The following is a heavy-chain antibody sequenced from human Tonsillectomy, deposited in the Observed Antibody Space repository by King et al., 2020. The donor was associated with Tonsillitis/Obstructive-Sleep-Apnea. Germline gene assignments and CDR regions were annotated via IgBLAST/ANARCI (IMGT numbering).Heavy chain of an antibody. J-gene: IGHJ6*03. V-gene: IGHV3-66*01. D-gene: IGHD2-2*01. Sequence: DVQLVESGGDLVQPGGSLRLSCAASGFTVSSNYMSWVRQAPGKGLEWVSIIYSGGGTYYADSVKGRFIISRDNSKNTLYLQMNSLRAEDTAVYYCGSCSSTSLHPYYYYYYMDVWGKGTTVTVSS. CDR3: GSCSSTSLHPYYYYYYMDV. CDR1: GFTVSSNY. CDR2: IYSGGGT.